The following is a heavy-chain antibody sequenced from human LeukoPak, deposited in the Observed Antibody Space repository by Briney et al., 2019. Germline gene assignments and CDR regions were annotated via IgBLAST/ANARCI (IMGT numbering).Heavy chain of an antibody. J-gene: IGHJ3*02. CDR1: GFTFSSYS. CDR3: ARDHHRRRYDSPARDTFDI. D-gene: IGHD3-22*01. CDR2: ISSSSSPI. V-gene: IGHV3-48*01. Sequence: GGALRVSCAASGFTFSSYSMDWVRQAPGKGLEWVSYISSSSSPIYYADSVKGRFAISRDNAKNSLYLQMNSLRAEDTAVYSCARDHHRRRYDSPARDTFDIWGQGTMVTVSS.